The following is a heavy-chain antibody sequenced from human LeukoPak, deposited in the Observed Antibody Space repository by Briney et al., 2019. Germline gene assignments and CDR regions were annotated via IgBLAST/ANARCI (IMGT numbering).Heavy chain of an antibody. CDR1: GFSFSSFS. V-gene: IGHV3-21*01. D-gene: IGHD6-19*01. J-gene: IGHJ4*02. CDR3: ARDLGYSGGPNY. Sequence: PGGSLRLSCAASGFSFSSFSMNWVRQAPGKGLEWVSYISGGSSFTYYVDSVKGRFTISRDNAKNSLYLQMNSLRAEDTAVYYCARDLGYSGGPNYWGQETRVTVSS. CDR2: ISGGSSFT.